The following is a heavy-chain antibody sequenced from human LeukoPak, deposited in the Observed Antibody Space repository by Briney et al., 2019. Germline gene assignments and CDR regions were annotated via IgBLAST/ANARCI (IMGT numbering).Heavy chain of an antibody. Sequence: SQTLSLTCTVSGDSISSGDYYWSWIRQPPGKGLEWIGYIYYSGSTYYNPSLKSRATISVDTSKNHFSLKLSSVTAADTAVYYCARVGVVAATIDYWGQGTLVTVSS. V-gene: IGHV4-30-4*01. CDR2: IYYSGST. CDR3: ARVGVVAATIDY. CDR1: GDSISSGDYY. D-gene: IGHD2-15*01. J-gene: IGHJ4*02.